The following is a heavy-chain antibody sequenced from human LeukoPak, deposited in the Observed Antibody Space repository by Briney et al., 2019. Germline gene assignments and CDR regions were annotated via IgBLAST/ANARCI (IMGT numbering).Heavy chain of an antibody. CDR1: GGTFSSYA. CDR2: IIPIFGTA. V-gene: IGHV1-69*05. CDR3: ARDFTVAGYFDY. Sequence: ASVKVSCKASGGTFSSYAISWVRQAPGQGLEWMGGIIPIFGTANYAQKFQGRVTITTDESTSTAYMELSSLRSEDTAVYYCARDFTVAGYFDYWGQGTLVTVSS. J-gene: IGHJ4*02. D-gene: IGHD6-19*01.